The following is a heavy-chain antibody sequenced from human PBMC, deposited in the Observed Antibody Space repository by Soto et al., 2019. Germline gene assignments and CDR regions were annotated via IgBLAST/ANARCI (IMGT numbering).Heavy chain of an antibody. CDR3: ARGGRSLSIAVAGTYYYYGMDV. J-gene: IGHJ6*02. CDR1: GCSFSSYA. Sequence: GASVKVSCKASGCSFSSYAISCVRQAPGQGLEWMGGIIPIFGTANYAQKFQGRVTITADESTSTAYMELSSLRSEDTAVYYCARGGRSLSIAVAGTYYYYGMDVWGQGTTVTVSS. D-gene: IGHD6-19*01. CDR2: IIPIFGTA. V-gene: IGHV1-69*13.